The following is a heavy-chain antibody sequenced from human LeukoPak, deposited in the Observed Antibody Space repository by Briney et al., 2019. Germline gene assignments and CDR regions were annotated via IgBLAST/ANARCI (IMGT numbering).Heavy chain of an antibody. D-gene: IGHD1-26*01. CDR3: ARGTGYYPPRGRFDP. CDR2: INHSGST. CDR1: GGSFSGYY. Sequence: KTSQTLSLTCAVYGGSFSGYYWSWIRQPPGKGLEWIGEINHSGSTNYNPSLKSRVTISVDTSKNQFSLKLSSVTAADTAVYYCARGTGYYPPRGRFDPWGQGTLVTVSS. V-gene: IGHV4-34*01. J-gene: IGHJ5*02.